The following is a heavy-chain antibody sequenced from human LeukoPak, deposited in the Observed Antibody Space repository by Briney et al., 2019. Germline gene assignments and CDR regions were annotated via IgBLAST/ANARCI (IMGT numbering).Heavy chain of an antibody. CDR2: IYYSGST. Sequence: PSETLSLTCTVSGGSISSSSYYWGWIRQPPGKGLEWIGSIYYSGSTYYNPSLKSRVTISVDTSKNQFSLKLSSVTAADTAVYYCARVSYYYDSSGYYYRNYYYYYMDVWGKGTTVTVSS. D-gene: IGHD3-22*01. J-gene: IGHJ6*03. V-gene: IGHV4-39*07. CDR1: GGSISSSSYY. CDR3: ARVSYYYDSSGYYYRNYYYYYMDV.